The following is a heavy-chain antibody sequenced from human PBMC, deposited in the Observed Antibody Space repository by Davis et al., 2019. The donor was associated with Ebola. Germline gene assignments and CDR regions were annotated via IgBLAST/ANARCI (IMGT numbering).Heavy chain of an antibody. D-gene: IGHD2-21*02. CDR1: GFTFSSYA. Sequence: PGGSLRLSCAASGFTFSSYAMSWVRQAPGKGLEWVSAISGSGGSTYYADSVKGRFTISRDNSKNTLYLQMNSLRAEDTAVYYCAKDLGVVTAINNYFDYWGQGTLVTVSS. CDR3: AKDLGVVTAINNYFDY. V-gene: IGHV3-23*01. CDR2: ISGSGGST. J-gene: IGHJ4*02.